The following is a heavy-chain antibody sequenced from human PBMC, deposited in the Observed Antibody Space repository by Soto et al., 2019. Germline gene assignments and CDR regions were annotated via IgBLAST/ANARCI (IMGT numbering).Heavy chain of an antibody. V-gene: IGHV4-39*01. CDR1: GGSISSSSYY. CDR3: ARWDKNYVTGY. J-gene: IGHJ4*02. CDR2: IYYSGST. D-gene: IGHD3-16*01. Sequence: SETLSLTCTVSGGSISSSSYYWGWIRQPPGKGLEWIGSIYYSGSTYYNPSLKSRVTISVDTSKNQFSLKLSSVTAADTAVYNCARWDKNYVTGYWGQGTLVTVSS.